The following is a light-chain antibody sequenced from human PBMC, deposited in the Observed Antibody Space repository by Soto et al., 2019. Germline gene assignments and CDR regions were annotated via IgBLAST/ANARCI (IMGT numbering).Light chain of an antibody. V-gene: IGLV2-14*01. CDR3: SSHTSGSTFYV. CDR2: DVS. CDR1: SSDIGGYNY. Sequence: QSALTQPASVSGSPGQSITISCTGTSSDIGGYNYVSWFQQHPGKAPKLMISDVSNRPSGVYNRFSGSKSGNTASLTISGLQAEDEADYYCSSHTSGSTFYVFGTGTKLTVL. J-gene: IGLJ1*01.